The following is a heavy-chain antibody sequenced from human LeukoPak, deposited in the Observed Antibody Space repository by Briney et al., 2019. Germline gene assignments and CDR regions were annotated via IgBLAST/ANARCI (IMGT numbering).Heavy chain of an antibody. J-gene: IGHJ3*02. CDR1: GFTFSSYA. V-gene: IGHV3-23*01. Sequence: PGGSLRLSCAASGFTFSSYAMSWVRQAPGKGLEWVSAISGSGGSTYYADSVKGRFTISRDNSKNTLYLQMNSLRAEDTAVYYCAKKVYYDSSGSPGLDIWGQGTMVTVSS. CDR2: ISGSGGST. CDR3: AKKVYYDSSGSPGLDI. D-gene: IGHD3-22*01.